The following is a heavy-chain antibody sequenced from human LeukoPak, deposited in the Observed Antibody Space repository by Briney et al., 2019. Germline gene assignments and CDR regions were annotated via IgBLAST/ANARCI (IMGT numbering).Heavy chain of an antibody. CDR3: ARGLYCSSTSCPPTDFDY. Sequence: ASVKVSCKASGYTFTSYDINWVRQATGQGLEWMGWMNPNSGNAGYAQKFQGRVTITRNTSISTAYMELSSLRSEDTAVYYCARGLYCSSTSCPPTDFDYWGQGTLVTVSS. CDR2: MNPNSGNA. V-gene: IGHV1-8*03. CDR1: GYTFTSYD. J-gene: IGHJ4*02. D-gene: IGHD2-2*01.